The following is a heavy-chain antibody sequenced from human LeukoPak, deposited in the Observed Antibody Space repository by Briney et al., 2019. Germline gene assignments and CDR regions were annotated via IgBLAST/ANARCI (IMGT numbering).Heavy chain of an antibody. D-gene: IGHD6-19*01. V-gene: IGHV3-23*01. CDR3: AKVLGRSGWQTDY. CDR2: ISGSGGTT. CDR1: GFTFSSYA. J-gene: IGHJ4*02. Sequence: PGGSLRLSCAASGFTFSSYAMTWVRQAPGKGLEWVSAISGSGGTTYYADSVKGRFTISRDNSKNTVYLQMDSLRAEDTAVYFCAKVLGRSGWQTDYWGQGTLVTVPS.